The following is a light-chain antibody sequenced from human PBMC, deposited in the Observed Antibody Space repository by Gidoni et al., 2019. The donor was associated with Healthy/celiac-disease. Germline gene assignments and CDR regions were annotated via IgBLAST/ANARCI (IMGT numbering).Light chain of an antibody. Sequence: DIVMTQSPDSLAVSLGERATINCQSSQSVLYSSNNKNYLAWYQQKPGQPPKLLIYWASTRESGVPDRFSGSGSGTEFTLTISSLQAEDVAVYYCQQYYSTPPTTFGQGTKVEIK. CDR3: QQYYSTPPTT. V-gene: IGKV4-1*01. CDR1: QSVLYSSNNKNY. J-gene: IGKJ1*01. CDR2: WAS.